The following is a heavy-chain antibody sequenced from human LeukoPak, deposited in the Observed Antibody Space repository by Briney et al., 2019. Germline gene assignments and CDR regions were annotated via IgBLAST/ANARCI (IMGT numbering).Heavy chain of an antibody. CDR3: ARYGSGSYFWTPDAFDI. J-gene: IGHJ3*02. V-gene: IGHV3-21*01. Sequence: GGSLRLSCAASGFTFSSYSVNWVRQAPGKGLEWVSSISSSSSYIYYADSVKGRFTISRDNAKNSLYLQMNSLRAEDTAVYYCARYGSGSYFWTPDAFDIWGQRTMVTVSS. D-gene: IGHD3-10*01. CDR1: GFTFSSYS. CDR2: ISSSSSYI.